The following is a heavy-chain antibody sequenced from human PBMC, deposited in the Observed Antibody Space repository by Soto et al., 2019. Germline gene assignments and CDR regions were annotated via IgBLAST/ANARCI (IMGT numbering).Heavy chain of an antibody. D-gene: IGHD2-15*01. CDR2: IYHSGST. J-gene: IGHJ4*02. CDR1: GGSISSGGYS. Sequence: QLQLQESGSGLVKPSQTLSLTCAVSGGSISSGGYSWSWIRQPPGKGLEWIGYIYHSGSTYYNPSLKGRVTISVDRSKNQFSLKLSSVTAADTAVYYCARSGCSGGSCYSVPFDYCGQGTLVTVSS. CDR3: ARSGCSGGSCYSVPFDY. V-gene: IGHV4-30-2*01.